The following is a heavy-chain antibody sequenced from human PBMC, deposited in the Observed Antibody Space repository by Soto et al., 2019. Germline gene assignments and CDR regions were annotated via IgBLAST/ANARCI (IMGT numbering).Heavy chain of an antibody. CDR3: ARQTRRNIVATIAFDI. D-gene: IGHD5-12*01. CDR2: IYYSGST. Sequence: PSETLSLTCTVSGVSISSSSYYWGWIRQPPGKGLEWIGSIYYSGSTYYNPSLKSRVTISVDTSKNQFSLKLSSVTAADTAVYYCARQTRRNIVATIAFDIWGQGTMVTVSS. J-gene: IGHJ3*02. CDR1: GVSISSSSYY. V-gene: IGHV4-39*01.